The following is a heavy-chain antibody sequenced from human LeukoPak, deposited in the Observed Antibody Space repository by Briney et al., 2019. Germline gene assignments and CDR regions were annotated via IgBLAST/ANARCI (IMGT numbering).Heavy chain of an antibody. Sequence: EASVKVSCKASGYTFTSYYMHWVRQAPGQGLEWMGIINPSGGSTSYAQKFQGRVTMTRDTSTSTVYMELSSLRSEDTAVYYCARDYAPYYYDGRVSSYFYYGGREPLV. CDR2: INPSGGST. CDR1: GYTFTSYY. V-gene: IGHV1-46*01. D-gene: IGHD3-22*01. J-gene: IGHJ4*02. CDR3: ARDYAPYYYDGRVSSYFYY.